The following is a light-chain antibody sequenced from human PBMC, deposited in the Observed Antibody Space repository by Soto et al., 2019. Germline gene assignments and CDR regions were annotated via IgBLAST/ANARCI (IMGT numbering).Light chain of an antibody. V-gene: IGKV4-1*01. CDR1: QSVLYSSNNKNY. Sequence: DIVMTQSPDSLAVSLGERATINCKSSQSVLYSSNNKNYLAWYQQKPGQPPKLLIYWASTRESGVPDRFSGSGSGTDFTLTISSLQAEDVAVYYCQQYYRTLELTFGGGTKVEIK. CDR2: WAS. CDR3: QQYYRTLELT. J-gene: IGKJ4*01.